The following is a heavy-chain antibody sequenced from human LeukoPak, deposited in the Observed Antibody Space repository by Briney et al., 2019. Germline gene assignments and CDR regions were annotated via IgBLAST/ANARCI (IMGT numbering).Heavy chain of an antibody. J-gene: IGHJ4*02. CDR2: INHSGST. V-gene: IGHV4-34*01. CDR3: ARDDGFFWSFDY. CDR1: GGSFSGYY. D-gene: IGHD3-3*01. Sequence: SETLSLTCAVYGGSFSGYYWSWIRQPPGKGLEWIGEINHSGSTNYNPSLKSRVTISVDTSKNQFSLKLSSVTAADTAVYYCARDDGFFWSFDYWGQGTLVTVSS.